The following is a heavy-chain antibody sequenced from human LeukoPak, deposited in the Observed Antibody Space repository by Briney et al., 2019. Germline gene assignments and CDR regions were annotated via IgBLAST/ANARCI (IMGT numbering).Heavy chain of an antibody. D-gene: IGHD5-18*01. J-gene: IGHJ4*02. CDR2: ISYDGSNK. V-gene: IGHV3-30*04. CDR1: GFTFSSYA. Sequence: GGSRILSCAASGFTFSSYAMHWVRQAPGKGLDWVAVISYDGSNKYYADSVKGRFTISRDNSKNTLYLQMNSLRAEDTAVYYCANWDTAMAHFDYWGQGTLVTVSS. CDR3: ANWDTAMAHFDY.